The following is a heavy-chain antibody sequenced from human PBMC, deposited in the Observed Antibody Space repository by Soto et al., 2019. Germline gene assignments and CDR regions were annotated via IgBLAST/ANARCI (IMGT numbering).Heavy chain of an antibody. D-gene: IGHD6-19*01. CDR2: IIPIFGTA. CDR1: GGTFSSYA. V-gene: IGHV1-69*01. J-gene: IGHJ6*02. CDR3: ARDAARIAVAGTGPYYYYYGMDV. Sequence: QVQLVQSGAEVKKPGSSVKVSCKASGGTFSSYAISWVRQAPGQGLEWMGGIIPIFGTANYAQKFQGRVTITADESTSTAYMELSSLRSEDTAVYYCARDAARIAVAGTGPYYYYYGMDVWGQGTTVTVSS.